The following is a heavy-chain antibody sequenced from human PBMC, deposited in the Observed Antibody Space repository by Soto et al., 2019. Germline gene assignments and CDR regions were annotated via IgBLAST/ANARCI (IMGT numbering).Heavy chain of an antibody. CDR1: GGSFSGYY. CDR2: INHSGST. V-gene: IGHV4-34*01. J-gene: IGHJ6*02. D-gene: IGHD3-22*01. CDR3: ERERYYDSSGYRDYYYYYYAMAV. Sequence: SETLSLTCAVYGGSFSGYYWSWSRQPPGKGLEWIGEINHSGSTNYTPSLKSRVPISVDTSKNQFSLKLSSVTAADTAVYYCERERYYDSSGYRDYYYYYYAMAVWGQGTMVT.